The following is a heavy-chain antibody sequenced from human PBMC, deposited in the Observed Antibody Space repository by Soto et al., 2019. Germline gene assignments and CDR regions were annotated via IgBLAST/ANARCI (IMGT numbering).Heavy chain of an antibody. J-gene: IGHJ4*02. CDR2: INPSGGST. V-gene: IGHV1-46*01. CDR3: ERDPTGLRWLQFGYFDY. Sequence: ASVKVSCKASGYTFTSYYMHWVRQAPGQGLEWMGVINPSGGSTSYAQKFQGRVTMTRDTSTSTVYMELSSLRSEDTAVYYCERDPTGLRWLQFGYFDYWGQGTQVTVSS. D-gene: IGHD5-12*01. CDR1: GYTFTSYY.